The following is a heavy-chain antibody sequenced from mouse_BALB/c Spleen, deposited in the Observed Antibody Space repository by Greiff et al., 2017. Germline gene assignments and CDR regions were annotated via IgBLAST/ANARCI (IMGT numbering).Heavy chain of an antibody. V-gene: IGHV14-4*02. Sequence: VQLQQSGAELVRSGASVKLSCTASGFNIKDYCMHWVKQRPEQGLEWIGWIDPENGDTEYAPKFQGKATMTADTSSNTAYLQLSSLTSEDTAVYYCNTLLRPTWFAYWGQGTLVTVSA. J-gene: IGHJ3*01. CDR3: NTLLRPTWFAY. CDR1: GFNIKDYC. D-gene: IGHD1-2*01. CDR2: IDPENGDT.